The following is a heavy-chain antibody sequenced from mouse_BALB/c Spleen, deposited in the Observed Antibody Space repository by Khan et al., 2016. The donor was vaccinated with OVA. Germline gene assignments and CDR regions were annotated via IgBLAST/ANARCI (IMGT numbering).Heavy chain of an antibody. Sequence: VVESGGDLVKPGGSLKLSCAASGFTFSSYAMSWVRQTPEKRLEWVASISSGGSTYYPDSVKGRFTISRDNARNILYLQMSSLRSEDKAMYYCARDYYYGTGYFDVWGEGTTVTVSS. CDR1: GFTFSSYA. J-gene: IGHJ1*01. CDR2: ISSGGST. V-gene: IGHV5-6-5*01. CDR3: ARDYYYGTGYFDV. D-gene: IGHD1-1*01.